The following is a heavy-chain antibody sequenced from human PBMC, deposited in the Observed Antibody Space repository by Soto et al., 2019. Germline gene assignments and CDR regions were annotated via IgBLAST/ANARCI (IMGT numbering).Heavy chain of an antibody. Sequence: PSETLSLTCAVSGGSSSTSNLWTWVRQPPGKGLEWMGEIYHSGTTYYNPSLRSRVTISVDTSKNQFSLRLTSVTAADTAVYYCARSVDPWGQGTLVNVSS. CDR2: IYHSGTT. J-gene: IGHJ5*02. CDR3: ARSVDP. V-gene: IGHV4-4*02. CDR1: GGSSSTSNL.